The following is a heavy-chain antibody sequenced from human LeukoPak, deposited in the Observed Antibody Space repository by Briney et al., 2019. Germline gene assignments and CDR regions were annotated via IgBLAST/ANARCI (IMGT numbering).Heavy chain of an antibody. V-gene: IGHV4-39*01. CDR3: AGRGWFGAPGDDY. J-gene: IGHJ4*02. CDR1: GGSISSSSYY. CDR2: IYYSGST. D-gene: IGHD3-10*01. Sequence: PSETLSLTCTVSGGSISSSSYYWGWIRQPPGKGLEWIGSIYYSGSTYYNPSLKSRVTISVDTSKNQFSLKLSSVTAADTAVYYCAGRGWFGAPGDDYWGQGTLVTVSS.